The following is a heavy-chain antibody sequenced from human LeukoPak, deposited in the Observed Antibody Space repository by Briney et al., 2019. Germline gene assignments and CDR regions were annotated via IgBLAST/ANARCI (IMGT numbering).Heavy chain of an antibody. CDR3: ARVYNYYDTSGYYLGNYFDH. J-gene: IGHJ4*02. Sequence: ASVKVSCKASGYTFTSYDINCVRQATGQGLEWMGWISVYNGNTNNAQKLQGRVTMTTDTSTSTAYMELRSLGSDDTAVYYCARVYNYYDTSGYYLGNYFDHWGRGTLVTVSS. CDR1: GYTFTSYD. CDR2: ISVYNGNT. V-gene: IGHV1-18*01. D-gene: IGHD3-22*01.